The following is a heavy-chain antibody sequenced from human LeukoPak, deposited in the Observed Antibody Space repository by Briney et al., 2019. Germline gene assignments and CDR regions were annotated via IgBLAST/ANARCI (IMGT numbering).Heavy chain of an antibody. CDR3: ARALGYNWAVDY. Sequence: SXRLSCVASGFTFXXYWMHWVRRAPGKGLVWVSRINSDGSGTSYADSVKGRFTISRDNAKNTLYLQMHSLRAEDTAVYYCARALGYNWAVDYWGQGTLVSVSS. D-gene: IGHD5-24*01. CDR2: INSDGSGT. J-gene: IGHJ4*02. CDR1: GFTFXXYW. V-gene: IGHV3-74*01.